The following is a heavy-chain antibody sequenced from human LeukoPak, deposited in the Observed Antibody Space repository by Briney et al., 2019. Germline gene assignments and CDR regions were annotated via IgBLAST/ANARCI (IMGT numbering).Heavy chain of an antibody. CDR1: GFTFTRSA. V-gene: IGHV1-58*02. CDR2: IVVGSGNT. Sequence: SVKVSCKASGFTFTRSAMQWVRQARGQRLEWIGWIVVGSGNTNYAQKFQERVTITRDMSTSTAYMELSSLRSEDTAVYYCAARADSGSYSDYYYYGMDVWGQGTTVTVSS. D-gene: IGHD1-26*01. J-gene: IGHJ6*02. CDR3: AARADSGSYSDYYYYGMDV.